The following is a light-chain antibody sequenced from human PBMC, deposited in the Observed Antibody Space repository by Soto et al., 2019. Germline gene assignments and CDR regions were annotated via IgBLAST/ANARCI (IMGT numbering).Light chain of an antibody. V-gene: IGLV1-44*01. Sequence: QSVLTQPPSASGTPGQRVSISCSGSNSNIGSNTVNWYQQLPGTAPKLLIYSNNQRPSGVPDRFSGSKSGTSASLAISGLQSDDEADYYCAAWDDSLSGSVFGAGTKV. CDR3: AAWDDSLSGSV. CDR2: SNN. CDR1: NSNIGSNT. J-gene: IGLJ1*01.